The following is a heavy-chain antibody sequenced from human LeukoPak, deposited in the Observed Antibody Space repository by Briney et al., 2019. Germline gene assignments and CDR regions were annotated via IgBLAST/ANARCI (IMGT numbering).Heavy chain of an antibody. CDR1: GYTFTGYY. Sequence: ASVKVSCKASGYTFTGYYMHWVRQAPGQGLEWMGRINPNSGGTNYAQKFQGRVTMTRDTSISTAYMELSRLRSDGTAVYYCSSHTYYYDSSGYSKRGTFDYWSQGTLVTVSS. V-gene: IGHV1-2*06. CDR3: SSHTYYYDSSGYSKRGTFDY. D-gene: IGHD3-22*01. CDR2: INPNSGGT. J-gene: IGHJ4*02.